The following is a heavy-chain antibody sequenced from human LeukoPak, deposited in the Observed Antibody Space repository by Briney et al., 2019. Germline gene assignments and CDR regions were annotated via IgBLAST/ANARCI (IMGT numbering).Heavy chain of an antibody. J-gene: IGHJ4*02. V-gene: IGHV4-4*02. CDR2: IYHSGST. CDR1: GGSISSSNW. Sequence: SETLSLTCAVSGGSISSSNWWSWVRQPPGKGLEWIGEIYHSGSTNYNPSLKSRVTISVDTSKNQFSLKLSSVTAADTAVYYCARGGYDSINYWGQGTLVTVSS. D-gene: IGHD3-22*01. CDR3: ARGGYDSINY.